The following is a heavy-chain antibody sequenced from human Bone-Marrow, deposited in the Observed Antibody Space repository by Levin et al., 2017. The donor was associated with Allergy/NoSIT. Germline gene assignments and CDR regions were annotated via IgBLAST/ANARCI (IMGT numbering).Heavy chain of an antibody. J-gene: IGHJ4*02. Sequence: AASVKVSCKASGYSFISYGVSWVRQAPGQGLEWMGWIRATNGDTNYAQKFQGRVTMTTDTSTSTAYLELRSLSSDDTAIYYCAKSHSGAYAHNLNFWGQGTLVTVSS. D-gene: IGHD2-15*01. CDR2: IRATNGDT. CDR1: GYSFISYG. CDR3: AKSHSGAYAHNLNF. V-gene: IGHV1-18*01.